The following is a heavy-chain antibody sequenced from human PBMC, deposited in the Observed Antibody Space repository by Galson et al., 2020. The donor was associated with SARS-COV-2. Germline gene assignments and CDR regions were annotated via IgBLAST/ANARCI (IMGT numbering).Heavy chain of an antibody. CDR2: IYYSWST. V-gene: IGHV4-59*01. D-gene: IGHD5-12*01. CDR3: ARGEAKVGYSGYAYYFDY. CDR1: GGSISSYY. J-gene: IGHJ4*02. Sequence: SETLSLTCTVSGGSISSYYCSWIRQPPGPGLEWIGYIYYSWSTNYNPSLTSRVTISVDTSKSQFPLKLSSVTAAATAVYYCARGEAKVGYSGYAYYFDYWGQGTLVTFSS.